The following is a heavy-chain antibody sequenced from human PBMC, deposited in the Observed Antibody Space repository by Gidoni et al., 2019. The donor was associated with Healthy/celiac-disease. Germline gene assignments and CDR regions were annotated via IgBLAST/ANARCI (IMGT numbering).Heavy chain of an antibody. V-gene: IGHV4-34*01. CDR1: GGSFSGYY. CDR3: ARGGMGHAFDI. CDR2: INHSGST. J-gene: IGHJ3*02. D-gene: IGHD1-26*01. Sequence: QVQLQQWGAGLLKPSETLSLTCAVYGGSFSGYYWSWIRQPPGKGLEWIGKINHSGSTNYNPSLKSRVTISVDTSKNQFSLKLSSVTAADTAVYYCARGGMGHAFDIWGQGTMVTVSS.